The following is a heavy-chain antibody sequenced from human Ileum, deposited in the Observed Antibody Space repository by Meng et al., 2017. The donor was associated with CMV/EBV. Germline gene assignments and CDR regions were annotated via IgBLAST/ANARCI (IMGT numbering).Heavy chain of an antibody. V-gene: IGHV4-34*01. D-gene: IGHD6-19*01. CDR3: ARRVAGGKYYFDY. J-gene: IGHJ4*02. Sequence: CSVYGAYFSENYWSWVRQTPGKGLEWIGETSQNGGTNYNPSLKSRVTISLDRFSSQVSLKLSSVTAADTAVYYCARRVAGGKYYFDYWGQGALVTVSS. CDR1: GAYFSENY. CDR2: TSQNGGT.